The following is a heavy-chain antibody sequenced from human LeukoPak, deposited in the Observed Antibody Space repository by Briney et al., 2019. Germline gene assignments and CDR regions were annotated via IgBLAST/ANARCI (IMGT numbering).Heavy chain of an antibody. CDR2: IYYSGST. Sequence: PSQTLSLTCIVSGGSISSGDYYWSWIRQPPGKGLEWIGYIYYSGSTYCNPSLKSRVTISVDTSKNQFSLKLSSVTAADTAVYYCARHPSRTYYDFWSGYYAQGFDYWGQGTLVTVSS. V-gene: IGHV4-30-4*08. CDR1: GGSISSGDYY. CDR3: ARHPSRTYYDFWSGYYAQGFDY. J-gene: IGHJ4*02. D-gene: IGHD3-3*01.